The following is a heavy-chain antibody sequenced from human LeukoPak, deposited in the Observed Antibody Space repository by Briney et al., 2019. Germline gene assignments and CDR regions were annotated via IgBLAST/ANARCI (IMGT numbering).Heavy chain of an antibody. CDR1: GGSISSGSYY. CDR2: IYTSGST. V-gene: IGHV4-61*02. CDR3: ARVGIVGAYYYYYYMDV. D-gene: IGHD1-26*01. J-gene: IGHJ6*03. Sequence: PSETLSLTCTVSGGSISSGSYYWRWIRQPAGKGLEWIGRIYTSGSTNYNPSLKSRVTISVDTSKNQFSLKLSSVTAADTAVYYCARVGIVGAYYYYYYMDVWGKGTTVTVSS.